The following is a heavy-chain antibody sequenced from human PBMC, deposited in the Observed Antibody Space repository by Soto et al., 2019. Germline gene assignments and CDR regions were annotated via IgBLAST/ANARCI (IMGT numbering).Heavy chain of an antibody. J-gene: IGHJ4*02. CDR3: AKDRRYWGDIRLIFDY. CDR2: ISGSGGST. V-gene: IGHV3-23*01. Sequence: GGSLRLSCAASGFTFSSYAMSWVRQAPGKGLEWVSAISGSGGSTYYADSVKGRFTISRDNSKNTLYLQMNSLRAEDTAVYYCAKDRRYWGDIRLIFDYWGQGTLVTVSS. D-gene: IGHD2-8*02. CDR1: GFTFSSYA.